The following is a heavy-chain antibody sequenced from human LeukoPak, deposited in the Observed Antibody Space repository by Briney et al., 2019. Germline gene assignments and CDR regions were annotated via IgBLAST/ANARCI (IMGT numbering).Heavy chain of an antibody. J-gene: IGHJ4*02. Sequence: SETLSLTCTVPGGSISSGDYYWSWIRQPPGKGLEWIGYIYYSGSTYYNPSLKSRVTISVDTSKNQFSLKLSSVTAAGTAVYYCARVVRQQLVPDYWGQGTLVTVSS. CDR3: ARVVRQQLVPDY. CDR1: GGSISSGDYY. CDR2: IYYSGST. D-gene: IGHD6-13*01. V-gene: IGHV4-30-4*01.